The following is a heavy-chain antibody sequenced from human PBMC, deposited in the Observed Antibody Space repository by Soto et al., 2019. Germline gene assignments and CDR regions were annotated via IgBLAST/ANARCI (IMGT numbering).Heavy chain of an antibody. Sequence: EVQLVESGGGLVQPGGSLRLSCAASGFTFSDYWMSLVRQAPGKGLEWVANIKQDESAKNYVDSVKDRFTISRDNAKSSLYLQMNSLRVEDTAVYYCTRNQVKADYWGQGTLVTVSS. CDR2: IKQDESAK. D-gene: IGHD3-22*01. CDR3: TRNQVKADY. CDR1: GFTFSDYW. J-gene: IGHJ4*02. V-gene: IGHV3-7*01.